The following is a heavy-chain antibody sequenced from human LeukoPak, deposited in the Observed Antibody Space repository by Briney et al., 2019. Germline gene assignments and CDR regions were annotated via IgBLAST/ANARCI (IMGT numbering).Heavy chain of an antibody. Sequence: HPGGSLRLSCAASGFTFDDYAMHWVRQAPGKGLEWVSGISWNGGSIVYADSVKGRFTISRDNAKNSLYLQMNSLRAEDTAVYYCARDYYYDSSGYYYGFDYWGQGTLVTVSS. J-gene: IGHJ4*02. CDR1: GFTFDDYA. D-gene: IGHD3-22*01. V-gene: IGHV3-9*01. CDR2: ISWNGGSI. CDR3: ARDYYYDSSGYYYGFDY.